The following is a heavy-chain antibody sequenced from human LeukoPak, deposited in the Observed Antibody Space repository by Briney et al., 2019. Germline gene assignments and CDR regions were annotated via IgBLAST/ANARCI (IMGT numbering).Heavy chain of an antibody. CDR3: ATAGIWFGESLSFDY. CDR1: GGSISSECYY. CDR2: IYYSGST. V-gene: IGHV4-31*03. J-gene: IGHJ4*02. D-gene: IGHD3-10*01. Sequence: SQTLSLTCTVSGGSISSECYYWSWLRPPPGKGLEWVGYIYYSGSTYYNPSLKSRVTISVDTSKNQFSLKLSSVTAADTAVYYCATAGIWFGESLSFDYWGQGTLVTVSS.